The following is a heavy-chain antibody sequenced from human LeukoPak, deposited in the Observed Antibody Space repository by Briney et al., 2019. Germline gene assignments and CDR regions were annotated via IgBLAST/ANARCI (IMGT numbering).Heavy chain of an antibody. Sequence: SETLSLTCTVSGGSISSYYWNWIRQPPGKGLEWIGYIYYSGSTNYNPSLKGRVTISVDTSKNQFSLKLSSVTAADTAVYYCARGARYSSGHYYFDYWGQGTLVTVSS. J-gene: IGHJ4*02. CDR1: GGSISSYY. CDR3: ARGARYSSGHYYFDY. V-gene: IGHV4-59*01. CDR2: IYYSGST. D-gene: IGHD6-19*01.